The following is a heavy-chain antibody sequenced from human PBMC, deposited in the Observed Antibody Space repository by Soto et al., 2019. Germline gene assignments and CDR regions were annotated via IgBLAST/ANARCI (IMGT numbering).Heavy chain of an antibody. D-gene: IGHD4-17*01. CDR2: IYYSGST. Sequence: PSETLSLTCTVSGGSISSYYWDWIRQPPGKGLEWIGYIYYSGSTNYNPSLKSRVTISVDTSKNQFSLKLSSVTAADTAVYYCARDGGLATVTTGDYYGMDVWGQGTTVTVSS. CDR1: GGSISSYY. J-gene: IGHJ6*02. V-gene: IGHV4-59*01. CDR3: ARDGGLATVTTGDYYGMDV.